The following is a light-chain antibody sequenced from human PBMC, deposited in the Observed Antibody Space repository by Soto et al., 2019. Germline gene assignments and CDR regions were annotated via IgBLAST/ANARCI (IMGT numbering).Light chain of an antibody. CDR2: GAS. V-gene: IGKV1-27*01. Sequence: DIQMTQSPSSLSASVGDRVTITCRASQGISNYLAWYQQKPGKVPKFLIYGASTLQSGVPSRFSGSGSGTDFTLNISSLQPEDVATYYGQQYNSAQAWTFGQGTKVEIK. J-gene: IGKJ1*01. CDR3: QQYNSAQAWT. CDR1: QGISNY.